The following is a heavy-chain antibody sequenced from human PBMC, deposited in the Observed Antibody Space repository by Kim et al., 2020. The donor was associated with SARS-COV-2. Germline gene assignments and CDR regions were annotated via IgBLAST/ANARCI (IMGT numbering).Heavy chain of an antibody. CDR3: ASSYYYGSGTKSFWFDP. V-gene: IGHV4-59*01. D-gene: IGHD3-10*01. J-gene: IGHJ5*02. Sequence: LKSRVTISLDTSKNQFSLKLSSVTAADTAVYYCASSYYYGSGTKSFWFDPWGQGTLVTVSS.